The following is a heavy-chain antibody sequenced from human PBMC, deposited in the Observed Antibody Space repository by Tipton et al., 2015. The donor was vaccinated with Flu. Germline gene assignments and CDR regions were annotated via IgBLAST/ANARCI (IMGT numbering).Heavy chain of an antibody. CDR1: GGSFSGYY. CDR3: ARSGVGSGSQYPVGYYYYGMDV. D-gene: IGHD3-10*01. J-gene: IGHJ6*02. CDR2: IDHSGTT. V-gene: IGHV4-34*01. Sequence: LRLSCVVHGGSFSGYYWSWIRRSPGKGLEWIGEIDHSGTTNYSPSLKSRVTISRDTSKIQFSLNMGSVTAADTAVYYCARSGVGSGSQYPVGYYYYGMDVWGQGTTVTVSS.